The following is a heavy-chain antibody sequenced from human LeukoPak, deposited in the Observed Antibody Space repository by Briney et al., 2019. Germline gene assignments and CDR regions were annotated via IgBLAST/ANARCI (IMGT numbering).Heavy chain of an antibody. CDR1: GFIFTSYA. V-gene: IGHV3-30-3*01. CDR2: ISFDGSDK. J-gene: IGHJ4*02. CDR3: ARDDCSGGSCYSFQGY. D-gene: IGHD2-15*01. Sequence: GGSLRLSCAASGFIFTSYAMNWVRQAPGKGLEWVAVISFDGSDKYYADSVKGRFTISRDNSKNTLYLQMNSLRAEDTAVYYCARDDCSGGSCYSFQGYWGQGTLATVSS.